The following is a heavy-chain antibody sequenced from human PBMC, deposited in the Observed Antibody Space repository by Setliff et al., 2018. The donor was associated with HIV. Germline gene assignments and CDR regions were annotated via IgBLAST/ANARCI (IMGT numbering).Heavy chain of an antibody. Sequence: GGSLRLSCAASGFTFSSFAMSWVRQVPGKGLAWVSAISGSGDNTYYADSVKGRFTISRDSAKNSLYLQMNSLRAEDTAVYFCARPTNIDTLYYGSQSFYMYYYGMDVWGQGTTVTVSS. CDR1: GFTFSSFA. CDR2: ISGSGDNT. CDR3: ARPTNIDTLYYGSQSFYMYYYGMDV. J-gene: IGHJ6*02. V-gene: IGHV3-23*01. D-gene: IGHD3-10*01.